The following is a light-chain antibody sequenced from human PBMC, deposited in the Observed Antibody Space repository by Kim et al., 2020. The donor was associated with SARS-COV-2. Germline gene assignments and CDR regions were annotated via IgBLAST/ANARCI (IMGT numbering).Light chain of an antibody. CDR3: QQYDSYPRT. V-gene: IGKV1D-16*01. J-gene: IGKJ1*01. Sequence: DIQMTQSPSSLSASVGDRVTITCRASQGISSWLAWYQQKPEKAPKCLIYAASSLQSGVPSRFSGSGSGTDFTLTISNLQPEDFATYSCQQYDSYPRTFGQGTRVEIK. CDR1: QGISSW. CDR2: AAS.